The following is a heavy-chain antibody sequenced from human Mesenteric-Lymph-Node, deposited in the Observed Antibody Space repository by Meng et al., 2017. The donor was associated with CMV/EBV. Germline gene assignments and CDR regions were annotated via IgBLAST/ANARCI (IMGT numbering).Heavy chain of an antibody. Sequence: GGSLRLSCATSGFTFSDYDMTWIRQAPGKGLEWVSYINSRGTSMSYADSVKGRFTISRDNANNLMYLQMNSLRAEDTAVYYCAREDLRVTIFGIVVALDYWDQGALVTVSS. CDR1: GFTFSDYD. D-gene: IGHD3-3*01. CDR2: INSRGTSM. CDR3: AREDLRVTIFGIVVALDY. V-gene: IGHV3-11*01. J-gene: IGHJ4*02.